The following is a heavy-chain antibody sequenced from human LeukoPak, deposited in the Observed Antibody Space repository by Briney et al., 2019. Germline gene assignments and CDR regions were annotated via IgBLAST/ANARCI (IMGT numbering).Heavy chain of an antibody. CDR2: IYYSGST. CDR1: GGSISSGDYY. Sequence: SQTLSLNCTVSGGSISSGDYYWRWIRQPPGKGLEWIGYIYYSGSTYYNPALKSRVTISVDTSKNQFSLKLSSVTAADTAVYYCARVLIAAASTYYFDYWGQGTLVTVSS. V-gene: IGHV4-30-4*08. D-gene: IGHD6-13*01. J-gene: IGHJ4*01. CDR3: ARVLIAAASTYYFDY.